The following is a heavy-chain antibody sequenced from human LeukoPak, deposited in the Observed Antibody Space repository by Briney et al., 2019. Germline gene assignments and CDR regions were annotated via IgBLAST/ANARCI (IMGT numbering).Heavy chain of an antibody. Sequence: GGSLRLSCTTSGFTFGDYAVSWFRQAPGKGLEWVGFIGGTIYGGTTQYAASVKGRFTISRDDSKSIAYLQMNSLKTEDTAVYYCTRDLKAGNRGYWGQGTLVTVSS. CDR3: TRDLKAGNRGY. CDR2: IGGTIYGGTT. V-gene: IGHV3-49*03. CDR1: GFTFGDYA. D-gene: IGHD6-19*01. J-gene: IGHJ4*02.